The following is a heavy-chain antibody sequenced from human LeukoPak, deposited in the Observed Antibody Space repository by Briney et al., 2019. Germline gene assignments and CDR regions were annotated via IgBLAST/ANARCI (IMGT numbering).Heavy chain of an antibody. V-gene: IGHV3-21*01. Sequence: GGSLRLSCAASGLTFSTYSMNWVRQAPGKGLEWVSSISSSSSYIYYADSVKGRFTISRDNAKNSLYLQMNSLRAEDTALYYCARDETYGGNSGYWGQGTLVTVSS. CDR2: ISSSSSYI. CDR1: GLTFSTYS. CDR3: ARDETYGGNSGY. J-gene: IGHJ4*02. D-gene: IGHD4-23*01.